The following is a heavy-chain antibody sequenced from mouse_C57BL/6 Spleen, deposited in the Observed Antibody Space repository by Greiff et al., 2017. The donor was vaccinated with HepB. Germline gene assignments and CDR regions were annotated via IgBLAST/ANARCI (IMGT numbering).Heavy chain of an antibody. CDR2: IDPSDSYT. V-gene: IGHV1-50*01. Sequence: QVQLKQPGAELVKPGASVKLSCKASGYTFTSYWMQWVKQRPGQGLEWIGEIDPSDSYTNYNQKFKGKATLTVDTSSSTAYMQLSSLTSEDSAVYYCARSYYGTRDWFAYWGQGTLVTVSA. D-gene: IGHD1-1*01. J-gene: IGHJ3*01. CDR3: ARSYYGTRDWFAY. CDR1: GYTFTSYW.